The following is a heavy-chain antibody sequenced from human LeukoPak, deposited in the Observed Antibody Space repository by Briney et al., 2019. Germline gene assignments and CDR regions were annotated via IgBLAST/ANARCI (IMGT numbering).Heavy chain of an antibody. CDR1: GFTFSGSA. D-gene: IGHD2-15*01. V-gene: IGHV3-73*01. CDR3: TNPRGGSQVADY. J-gene: IGHJ4*02. Sequence: GGSLRLSCAASGFTFSGSAMHWVRQASGKGLEWVGRIRSIANSYATAYTASVKGRFTISRNDSKNTAYLQMNSLQTADTAVYYCTNPRGGSQVADYWGQGTLVTVSS. CDR2: IRSIANSYAT.